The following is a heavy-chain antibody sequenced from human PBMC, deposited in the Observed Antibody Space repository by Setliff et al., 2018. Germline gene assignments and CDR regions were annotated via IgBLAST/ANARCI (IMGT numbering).Heavy chain of an antibody. CDR2: VYPGDSDT. J-gene: IGHJ3*01. CDR1: GYSFSRSW. Sequence: SGESLKISCQGFGYSFSRSWIVWVRQMPGRGLEWLGIVYPGDSDTRYNPSFQGQVTISVDKSIDTVYLQSSSLKASDSAIYYCARLIGSCSSSSCSGALDLWGQGTMVTVSS. V-gene: IGHV5-51*01. CDR3: ARLIGSCSSSSCSGALDL. D-gene: IGHD2-2*03.